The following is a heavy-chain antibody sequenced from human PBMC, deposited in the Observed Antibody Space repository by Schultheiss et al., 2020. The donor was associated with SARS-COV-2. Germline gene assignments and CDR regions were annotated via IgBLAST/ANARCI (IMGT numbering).Heavy chain of an antibody. CDR1: GFTFSSYG. CDR2: IKQDGSEK. J-gene: IGHJ6*03. CDR3: ARAKRSSWYEGNYYYMDV. D-gene: IGHD6-13*01. Sequence: GESLKISCAASGFTFSSYGMHWVRQAPGKGLEWVANIKQDGSEKYYVDSVKGRFTISRDNAKNSLYLQMNSLRAEDTAVYYCARAKRSSWYEGNYYYMDVWGKGTTVTVSS. V-gene: IGHV3-7*01.